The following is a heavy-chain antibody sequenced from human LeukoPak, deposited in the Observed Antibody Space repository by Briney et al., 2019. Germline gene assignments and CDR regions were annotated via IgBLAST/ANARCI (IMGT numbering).Heavy chain of an antibody. CDR1: GGSISSYY. D-gene: IGHD3-10*01. Sequence: SETLSLTGTVSGGSISSYYWSWIRQPPGKGLEWIGYMYYSGSTNYNPSLKSRVTISVDTSKNQFSLKLSFVTAADTAVYYCARGYGSGSYSRLDYWGQGTLVTVSS. J-gene: IGHJ4*02. CDR3: ARGYGSGSYSRLDY. CDR2: MYYSGST. V-gene: IGHV4-59*01.